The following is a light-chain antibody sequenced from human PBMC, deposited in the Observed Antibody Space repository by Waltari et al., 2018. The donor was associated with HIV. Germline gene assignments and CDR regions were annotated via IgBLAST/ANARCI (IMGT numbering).Light chain of an antibody. Sequence: QSVMTQPPSASGNPGQRVTIACSGTSSTLTRRSVNWYQHFPGTAPKLLIFTNDQRPSGVPDRFSASKSGTSASLSISGLHSGDEGVYYCSAWDVSLNGVVFGGGTKLTVL. V-gene: IGLV1-44*01. CDR1: SSTLTRRS. CDR2: TND. J-gene: IGLJ2*01. CDR3: SAWDVSLNGVV.